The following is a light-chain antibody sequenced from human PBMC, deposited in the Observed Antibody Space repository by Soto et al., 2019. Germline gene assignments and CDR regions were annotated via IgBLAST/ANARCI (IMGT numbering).Light chain of an antibody. CDR1: QNINSS. CDR2: VAS. Sequence: DTQLTQSPSTLSASVLDRVSIXWLASQNINSSLAWYQQKTGRAPTVLIFVASYLQNGVPPRFSGSGSGTDFTLTISSLQPEDFSTYYCLQDYNYPWTFGQGTKVDIK. J-gene: IGKJ1*01. CDR3: LQDYNYPWT. V-gene: IGKV1-5*01.